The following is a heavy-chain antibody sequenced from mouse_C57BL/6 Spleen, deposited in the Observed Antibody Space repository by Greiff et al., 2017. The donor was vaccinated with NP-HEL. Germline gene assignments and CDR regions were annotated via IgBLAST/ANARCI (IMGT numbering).Heavy chain of an antibody. V-gene: IGHV1-76*01. CDR2: IYPGSGNT. CDR3: ARSDYDDAMDY. CDR1: GYTFTDYY. Sequence: QVQLQQSGAELVRPGASVKLSCKASGYTFTDYYINWVKQRPGQGLEWIARIYPGSGNTYYNEKFKGKATLTVDKSSSTAYMELRSLTSEDSAVYYCARSDYDDAMDYWGQGTSVTVSS. D-gene: IGHD2-4*01. J-gene: IGHJ4*01.